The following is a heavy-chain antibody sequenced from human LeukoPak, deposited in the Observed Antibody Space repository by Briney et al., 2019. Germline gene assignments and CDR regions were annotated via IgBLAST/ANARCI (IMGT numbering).Heavy chain of an antibody. CDR3: ARHAEYNSGWHFYLDH. CDR1: GVSTTNGIYY. J-gene: IGHJ4*02. CDR2: VHNVGST. D-gene: IGHD6-19*01. V-gene: IGHV4-39*01. Sequence: PSETLSLTCTVSGVSTTNGIYYWAWIRQPPAKGLEWIGSVHNVGSTYYNLSLRSRVTMSIDTSKNQFSLRLNSVTAADTAVYYCARHAEYNSGWHFYLDHWGQGILVTVSS.